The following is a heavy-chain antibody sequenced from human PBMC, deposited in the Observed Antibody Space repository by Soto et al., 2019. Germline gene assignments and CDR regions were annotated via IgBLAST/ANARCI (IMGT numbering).Heavy chain of an antibody. CDR3: ARVGYSSPFAT. D-gene: IGHD5-18*01. CDR2: ISSGSNTI. CDR1: GFTFSSYS. Sequence: EVQLVESGGGLVQPGGSLRLSCAVSGFTFSSYSMNWVRQTPGKGLEWVSYISSGSNTIYYADSVKGRFTISRDNAKNSFYLQINALRDEDTAIYYCARVGYSSPFATWGQGPLLTVSS. J-gene: IGHJ5*02. V-gene: IGHV3-48*02.